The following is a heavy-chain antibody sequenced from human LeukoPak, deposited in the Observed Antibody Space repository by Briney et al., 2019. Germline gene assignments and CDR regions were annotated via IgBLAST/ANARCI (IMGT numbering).Heavy chain of an antibody. CDR2: MKQDGSEI. CDR1: GFTVSPHW. V-gene: IGHV3-7*01. Sequence: PGGSLRLSCAASGFTVSPHWMSWVRQAPGKGLEWVAMMKQDGSEIYYVDSVKGRFTISRDNAENSLYLQMNSLRAEGTALYYCASLDTALLKGGYWGQGTLVTVSS. D-gene: IGHD5-18*01. CDR3: ASLDTALLKGGY. J-gene: IGHJ4*02.